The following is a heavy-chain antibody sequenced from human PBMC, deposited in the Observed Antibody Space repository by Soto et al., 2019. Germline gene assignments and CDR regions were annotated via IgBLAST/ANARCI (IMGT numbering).Heavy chain of an antibody. CDR2: IAYSGST. CDR3: ARGSGWSQY. V-gene: IGHV4-59*01. CDR1: GGSISSYY. D-gene: IGHD6-19*01. Sequence: PSETLSLTCTVSGGSISSYYWSWIRQAPGKGLEWIGYIAYSGSTNYNPSLKSRVTISVDTSKNQFSLKLTSVTAADTAVYYCARGSGWSQYWGQGTLVTASS. J-gene: IGHJ4*02.